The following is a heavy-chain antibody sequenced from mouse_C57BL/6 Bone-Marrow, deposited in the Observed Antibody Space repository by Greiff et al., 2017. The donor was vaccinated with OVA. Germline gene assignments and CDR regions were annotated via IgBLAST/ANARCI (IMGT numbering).Heavy chain of an antibody. CDR3: ARVSSSDYFDY. D-gene: IGHD1-1*01. V-gene: IGHV1-76*01. CDR2: LYPGNGIT. J-gene: IGHJ2*01. CDR1: GYTFTDYY. Sequence: QVQLQQSGAELVRPGASVKLSCKASGYTFTDYYMNWVKQRPGQGLEWIGRLYPGNGITTYNQKFKGKATVTADKSSSTAYMQLSSLTDEASAVYFCARVSSSDYFDYWGQGTTLTVSS.